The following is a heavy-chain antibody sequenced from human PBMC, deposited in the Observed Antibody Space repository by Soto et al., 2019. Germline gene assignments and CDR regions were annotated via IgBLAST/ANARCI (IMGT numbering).Heavy chain of an antibody. CDR2: VSRNSGYI. CDR3: AKDMFGTPGNYFYQMDV. V-gene: IGHV3-9*01. Sequence: GGSLRLSCAASGFTFDDYGMHRVRQAPGKGLEWVSYVSRNSGYIAYADSVKGRFTISRDNAKNSLYLQMNSLRTEDTALYYCAKDMFGTPGNYFYQMDVWGKATMVTVSS. J-gene: IGHJ6*03. D-gene: IGHD3-10*02. CDR1: GFTFDDYG.